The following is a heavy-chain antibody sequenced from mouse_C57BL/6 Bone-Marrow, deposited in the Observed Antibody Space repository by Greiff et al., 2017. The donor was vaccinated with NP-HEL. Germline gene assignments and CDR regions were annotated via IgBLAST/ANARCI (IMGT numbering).Heavy chain of an antibody. Sequence: VQLQQSGAELVKPGASVKLSCKASGYTFTSYWMHWVKQRPGQGLEWIGMIHPNSGSTNYNEKFKSKATLTVDKSSSTAYMQLSSLTSEDSAVYYCARSLITTVVAPYWYFDVWGTGTTVTVSS. V-gene: IGHV1-64*01. D-gene: IGHD1-1*01. J-gene: IGHJ1*03. CDR3: ARSLITTVVAPYWYFDV. CDR1: GYTFTSYW. CDR2: IHPNSGST.